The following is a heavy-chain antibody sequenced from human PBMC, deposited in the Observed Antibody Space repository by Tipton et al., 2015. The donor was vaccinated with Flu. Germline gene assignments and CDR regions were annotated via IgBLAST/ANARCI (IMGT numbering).Heavy chain of an antibody. J-gene: IGHJ4*02. Sequence: SLRLSCAASRFTDSSNYMSWVRQAPGKGLEWVSVIYSGGITYYADSVKGRFTISRDNSKNTLYLQMNSLRAEDTAVYYWASVRHPVWGQGTLVTVSS. CDR2: IYSGGIT. CDR1: RFTDSSNY. V-gene: IGHV3-66*02. CDR3: ASVRHPV.